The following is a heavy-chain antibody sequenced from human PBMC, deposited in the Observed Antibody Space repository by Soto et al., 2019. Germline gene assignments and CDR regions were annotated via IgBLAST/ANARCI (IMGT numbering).Heavy chain of an antibody. D-gene: IGHD2-2*01. CDR3: ANGRLVVVPAATFDY. J-gene: IGHJ4*02. V-gene: IGHV2-5*02. Sequence: TGPTLVNPTQTLPLTCTLSGFSPSPSGGGVGWVRQPPGKDPEWLALIYLDDDKRHSPSLKSMLTITEDTSKNQVVLTIANMDPVDTGTYYCANGRLVVVPAATFDYWGQGTLVTVSS. CDR1: GFSPSPSGGG. CDR2: IYLDDDK.